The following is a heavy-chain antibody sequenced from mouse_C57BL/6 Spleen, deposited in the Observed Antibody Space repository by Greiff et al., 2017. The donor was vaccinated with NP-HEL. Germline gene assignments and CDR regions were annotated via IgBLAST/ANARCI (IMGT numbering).Heavy chain of an antibody. D-gene: IGHD2-10*01. CDR2: IYPGDGDT. Sequence: QVQLKESGAELVKPGASVKISCKASGYAFSSYWMNWVKQRPGKGLEWIGQIYPGDGDTNYNGKFKGKATLTADKSSSTAYMQLSSLTSEDSAVYFCASPPYYGNPFAYWGQGTLVTVSA. V-gene: IGHV1-80*01. CDR3: ASPPYYGNPFAY. J-gene: IGHJ3*01. CDR1: GYAFSSYW.